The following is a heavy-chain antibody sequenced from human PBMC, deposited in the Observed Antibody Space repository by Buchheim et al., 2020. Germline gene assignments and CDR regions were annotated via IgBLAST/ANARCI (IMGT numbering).Heavy chain of an antibody. D-gene: IGHD1-26*01. V-gene: IGHV4-59*01. Sequence: QVQLQEWGPGLVKPSETLSLSCTVSGGSIRSNYWSWIRQPPGKGLEYLGQVYHSGPTNYNPSLKSQVIISLDTSKNQFSLELRSVTAADTAVYYCARDIEVVGATLYFDLWGRGTL. CDR2: VYHSGPT. CDR3: ARDIEVVGATLYFDL. J-gene: IGHJ2*01. CDR1: GGSIRSNY.